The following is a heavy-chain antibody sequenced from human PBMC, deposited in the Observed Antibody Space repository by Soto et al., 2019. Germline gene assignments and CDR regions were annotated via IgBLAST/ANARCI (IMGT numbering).Heavy chain of an antibody. CDR1: GGSISSYY. CDR2: IYYSGST. CDR3: ARLSRYCSSTSCYTFFDY. D-gene: IGHD2-2*02. V-gene: IGHV4-59*08. Sequence: QVQLQESGPGLVKPSETLSLTCTVSGGSISSYYWSWIRQPPGKGLEWIGYIYYSGSTNYNPSLKRRVTISVDTSKNQFSLKLSSVTAADTAVYYCARLSRYCSSTSCYTFFDYWGQGTLVTVSS. J-gene: IGHJ4*02.